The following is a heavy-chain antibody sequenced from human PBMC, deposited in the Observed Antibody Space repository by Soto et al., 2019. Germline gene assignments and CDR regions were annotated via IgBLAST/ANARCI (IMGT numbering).Heavy chain of an antibody. CDR3: AREDWYFDL. Sequence: EVQLVESGGGLVQPGGSLRLSCAASGFTFRNYWMSWVRQAPGKGLEWVANIQEDGSERYYVDSVKGRFTISRDNGENSLFLEMNSLRAEDTAVYYCAREDWYFDLWGRGTLVIGSS. CDR1: GFTFRNYW. J-gene: IGHJ2*01. V-gene: IGHV3-7*01. CDR2: IQEDGSER.